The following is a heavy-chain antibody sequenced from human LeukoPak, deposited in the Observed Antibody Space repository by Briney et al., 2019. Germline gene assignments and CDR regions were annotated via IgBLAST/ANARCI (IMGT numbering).Heavy chain of an antibody. CDR2: ISSGSSYI. V-gene: IGHV3-21*01. Sequence: KPGGSLRLSCAASGFTFSSYTMHWVRQAPGKGLEWVSSISSGSSYIYYADSVKGRFTISRDNAKNSLYLQMTSLRAEDTAVYYCASSSYYYDSGSYSPLYDFDYWGQGTLVTVSS. CDR1: GFTFSSYT. D-gene: IGHD3-10*01. J-gene: IGHJ4*02. CDR3: ASSSYYYDSGSYSPLYDFDY.